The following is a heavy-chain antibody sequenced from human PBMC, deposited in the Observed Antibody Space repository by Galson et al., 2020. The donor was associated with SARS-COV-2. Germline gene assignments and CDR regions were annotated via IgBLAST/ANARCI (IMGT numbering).Heavy chain of an antibody. V-gene: IGHV4-4*07. Sequence: SETLSLTCTVSGGSISSYYWSWIRQPAGKGLEWIGRIYTSGSTHYNPSLKSRVTMSVDTSKNQFSLKLSSVTAADTAVYYCASLGLLSGAFDYWGQGTLVTVSS. CDR1: GGSISSYY. CDR2: IYTSGST. CDR3: ASLGLLSGAFDY. J-gene: IGHJ4*02. D-gene: IGHD7-27*01.